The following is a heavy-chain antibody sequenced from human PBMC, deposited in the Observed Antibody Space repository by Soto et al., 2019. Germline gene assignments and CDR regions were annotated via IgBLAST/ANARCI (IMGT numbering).Heavy chain of an antibody. CDR2: IYYSGST. Sequence: SETLSLTCTVSGGSISSGGYYWSWIRQHPGKGLEWIGYIYYSGSTYYNPSLKSRVTISVDTSKNQFSLKLSSVTAADTAVYYCARNFNYYDSSGYYYYYGMDVWGQGTTVTVSS. J-gene: IGHJ6*02. CDR1: GGSISSGGYY. D-gene: IGHD3-22*01. V-gene: IGHV4-31*03. CDR3: ARNFNYYDSSGYYYYYGMDV.